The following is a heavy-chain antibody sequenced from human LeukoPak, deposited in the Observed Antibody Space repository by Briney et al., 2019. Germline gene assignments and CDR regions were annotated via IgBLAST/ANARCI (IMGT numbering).Heavy chain of an antibody. CDR1: GFTVSSNY. D-gene: IGHD1-26*01. CDR3: ARGSDSGSYYFDY. J-gene: IGHJ4*02. CDR2: IYSGGST. V-gene: IGHV3-53*01. Sequence: GGSLRLSCAASGFTVSSNYMSWVRQAPGKGLEWVSVIYSGGSTYYADSVKGRFTISRDNSKNTLYLQMNSLRAEDTAVYYCARGSDSGSYYFDYWGQGTLVTVSS.